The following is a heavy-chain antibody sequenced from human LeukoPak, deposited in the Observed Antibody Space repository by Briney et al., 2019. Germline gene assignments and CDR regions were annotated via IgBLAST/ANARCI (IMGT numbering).Heavy chain of an antibody. D-gene: IGHD3-10*01. V-gene: IGHV3-7*01. CDR1: GFTFSSYS. Sequence: GGSLRLSCAASGFTFSSYSMSWVRQAPGKGLEWVANIKQDGSEKYYVDSVKGRFTISRDNANNSLFLQMNSLRADDTAVYYCARVSTMVRGITHFDYWGQGTLATVSS. CDR3: ARVSTMVRGITHFDY. J-gene: IGHJ4*02. CDR2: IKQDGSEK.